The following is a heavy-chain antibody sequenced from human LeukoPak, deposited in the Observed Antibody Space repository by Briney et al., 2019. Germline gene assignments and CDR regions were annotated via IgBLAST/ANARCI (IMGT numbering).Heavy chain of an antibody. D-gene: IGHD3-22*01. Sequence: GESLKISCKGSGYSFSIYWIGWVRQMPGKGLEWMGIIYPGDSDTRYSPSFQGQVTISADKSISTAYLQWSSLKASDTAMYYCARLQPHPGVICAFDIWGQGTMVTVSS. CDR1: GYSFSIYW. CDR2: IYPGDSDT. J-gene: IGHJ3*02. CDR3: ARLQPHPGVICAFDI. V-gene: IGHV5-51*01.